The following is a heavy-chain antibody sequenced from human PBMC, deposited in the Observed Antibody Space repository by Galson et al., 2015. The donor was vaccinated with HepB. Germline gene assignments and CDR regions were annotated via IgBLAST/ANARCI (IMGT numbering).Heavy chain of an antibody. CDR1: GFTFRNAW. D-gene: IGHD3-10*01. V-gene: IGHV3-15*01. Sequence: SLRLSCAASGFTFRNAWMSWVRQAPGKGLEWVGRIKSKTDGGTTDYAAPVKGRFTISRDDSRNTLYLQMNSLKTEDTAVYYCTTGLEGFGTPYWGQGTLVTVSS. CDR2: IKSKTDGGTT. CDR3: TTGLEGFGTPY. J-gene: IGHJ4*02.